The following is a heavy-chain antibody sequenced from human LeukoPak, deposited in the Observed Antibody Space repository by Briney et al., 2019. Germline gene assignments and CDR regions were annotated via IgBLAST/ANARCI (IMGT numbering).Heavy chain of an antibody. CDR2: IKVDGSEA. V-gene: IGHV3-7*01. CDR1: GFTFSAYW. CDR3: ARVYTSSWYGDC. Sequence: GGSLRLSCEASGFTFSAYWMTWVRQAPGKGLDWVANIKVDGSEANYVDSVKGRFTISRDNAKNSLYLQMNSLRAEDTAVYYCARVYTSSWYGDCWGQGTLVTVSS. D-gene: IGHD6-13*01. J-gene: IGHJ4*02.